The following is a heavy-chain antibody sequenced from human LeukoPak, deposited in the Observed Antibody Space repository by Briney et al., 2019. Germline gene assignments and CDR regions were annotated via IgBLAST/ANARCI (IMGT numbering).Heavy chain of an antibody. CDR1: GFTFSSYW. J-gene: IGHJ4*02. Sequence: GGSLRLSCAASGFTFSSYWMSWVRQAPGKGLGWVANIKQDGSEKDYVDSVKVRFTISRDNAKNSLYLQMHSLRAEDTAVSYCASRIAAAGPFTVDYFDYWGQGTLVTVSS. CDR3: ASRIAAAGPFTVDYFDY. CDR2: IKQDGSEK. D-gene: IGHD6-13*01. V-gene: IGHV3-7*01.